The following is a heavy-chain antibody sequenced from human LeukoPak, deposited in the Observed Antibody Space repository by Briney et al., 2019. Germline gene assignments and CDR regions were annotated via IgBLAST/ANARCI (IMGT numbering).Heavy chain of an antibody. D-gene: IGHD1-26*01. CDR2: ISSSSSYI. CDR3: AHMEVGAYYLDY. Sequence: GGSLRLSCAASGFTFSSHSMNWVRQAPGKGLEWVSSISSSSSYIYYADSVKGRFTISRDNAKNSLYLQMNSLRAEDTAVYFCAHMEVGAYYLDYWGQGTLVTVAS. V-gene: IGHV3-21*04. J-gene: IGHJ4*02. CDR1: GFTFSSHS.